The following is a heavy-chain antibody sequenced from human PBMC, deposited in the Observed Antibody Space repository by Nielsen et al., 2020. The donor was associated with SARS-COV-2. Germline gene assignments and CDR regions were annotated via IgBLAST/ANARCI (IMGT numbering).Heavy chain of an antibody. D-gene: IGHD6-19*01. CDR3: ARVSSSGRYTLDN. V-gene: IGHV4-59*01. CDR2: IYYSGST. Sequence: SETLSLTCTVSGGSISYYYWSWIRQPPGKGLEWVGYIYYSGSTYYNPSLKSRVTISIDTSKNHFSLRLSSVTAADTAFYYCARVSSSGRYTLDNWGQGTLVSVSS. J-gene: IGHJ4*02. CDR1: GGSISYYY.